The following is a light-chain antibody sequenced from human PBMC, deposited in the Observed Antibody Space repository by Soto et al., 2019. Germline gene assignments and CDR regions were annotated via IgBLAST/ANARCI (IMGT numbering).Light chain of an antibody. CDR1: QSISSY. V-gene: IGKV1-39*01. J-gene: IGKJ4*01. CDR3: QQSYSTLPLT. CDR2: AAS. Sequence: DIQMTQSPSSLSASVGDRVTITCRSSQSISSYLSWYQQKPGTAPKLLIYAASSLQSGVPSRFSGSGSGTDFTLTISSLQPEDFATYYCQQSYSTLPLTFGGGTKVDIK.